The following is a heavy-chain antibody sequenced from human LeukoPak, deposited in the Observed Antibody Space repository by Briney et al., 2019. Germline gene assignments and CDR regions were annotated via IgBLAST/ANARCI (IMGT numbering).Heavy chain of an antibody. D-gene: IGHD2-2*01. V-gene: IGHV3-23*01. CDR3: VTEPAASLYGMDV. CDR2: ISGSGGST. J-gene: IGHJ6*02. Sequence: GGSLRLSCAASGFTFSSYAMSWVRQAPGKGLEWVSAISGSGGSTYYADSVKGRFTISRDNSKNTLYLQMNSLRAEDTAVYCCVTEPAASLYGMDVWGQGTTVTVSS. CDR1: GFTFSSYA.